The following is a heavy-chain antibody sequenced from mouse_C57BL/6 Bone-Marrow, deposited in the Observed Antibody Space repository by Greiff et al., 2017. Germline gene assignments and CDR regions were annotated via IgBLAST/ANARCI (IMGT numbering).Heavy chain of an antibody. J-gene: IGHJ3*01. V-gene: IGHV5-12*01. CDR3: ARQEGFAY. Sequence: EVQLVESGGGLVQPGGSLKLSCAASGFTFSDYYMYWVRQTPEKRLEWVAYISNGGGSTYYPDTVKGRFTISRDNAKNTLYLQMSRLQSEDTAMYYCARQEGFAYWGQGTLVTVSA. CDR2: ISNGGGST. CDR1: GFTFSDYY.